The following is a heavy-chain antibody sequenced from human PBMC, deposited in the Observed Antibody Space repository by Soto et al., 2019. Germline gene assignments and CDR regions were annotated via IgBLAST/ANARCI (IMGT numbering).Heavy chain of an antibody. J-gene: IGHJ6*03. CDR2: ITWHSGTI. V-gene: IGHV3-9*01. CDR3: AKEMITFGDFNYYYMDV. CDR1: GFTFDQYT. D-gene: IGHD3-16*01. Sequence: EVQLVESGGGLVQPGRSLRLACAASGFTFDQYTMHWVRQAPGKGLEWVSSITWHSGTIGYADSVKGRFTISRDNAKNSLYLQMNSLRGEDTALYYCAKEMITFGDFNYYYMDVWGNGTTVIVSS.